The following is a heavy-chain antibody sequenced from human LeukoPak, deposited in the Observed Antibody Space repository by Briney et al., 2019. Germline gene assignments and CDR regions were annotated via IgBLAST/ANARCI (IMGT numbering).Heavy chain of an antibody. CDR1: GGSISSYY. D-gene: IGHD5-18*01. Sequence: SETLSLTCTVSGGSISSYYWSWIRQPPGKGLEWIGYIYYSGSTNYNPSLKSRVTISVDTSKNQFSLKLSSVTAADTAVYYCARARGYSYGLYYYYGMDVWGQGTTVTVSS. CDR2: IYYSGST. J-gene: IGHJ6*02. V-gene: IGHV4-59*01. CDR3: ARARGYSYGLYYYYGMDV.